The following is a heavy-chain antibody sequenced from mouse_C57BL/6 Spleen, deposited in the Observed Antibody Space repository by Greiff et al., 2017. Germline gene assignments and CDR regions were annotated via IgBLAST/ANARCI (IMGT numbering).Heavy chain of an antibody. Sequence: QVQLQQPGAELVKPGASVKMSCKASGYTFTSYWITWVKQRPGQGLEWIGDIYPGSGSTNYNEKFKSKATLTVDTSSSTASMQLSSLTSEDSAVYGCAREETGGYYFDYWGQGTTLTVSS. CDR1: GYTFTSYW. J-gene: IGHJ2*01. V-gene: IGHV1-55*01. CDR3: AREETGGYYFDY. CDR2: IYPGSGST. D-gene: IGHD3-2*01.